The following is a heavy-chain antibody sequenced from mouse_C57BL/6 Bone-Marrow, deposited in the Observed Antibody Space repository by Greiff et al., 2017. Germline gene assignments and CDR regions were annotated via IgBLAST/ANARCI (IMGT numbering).Heavy chain of an antibody. D-gene: IGHD1-1*01. V-gene: IGHV5-9*01. CDR2: ISGGGGNT. CDR1: GFTFSSYT. CDR3: SRQVTTVLATKYFDV. J-gene: IGHJ1*03. Sequence: EVKLMESGGGLVKPGGSLKLSCAASGFTFSSYTMSWVRQTPEKRLQWVAAISGGGGNTYYPDSVKGRFTISRDTDKNILYLQMSSLMSEDTAWDYCSRQVTTVLATKYFDVWGTGTTVTVSS.